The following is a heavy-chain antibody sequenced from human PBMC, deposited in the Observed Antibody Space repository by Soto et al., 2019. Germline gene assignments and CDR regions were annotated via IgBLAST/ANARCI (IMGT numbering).Heavy chain of an antibody. CDR3: ARVLSWASYYDFWSGYYSDPWFDP. D-gene: IGHD3-3*01. J-gene: IGHJ5*02. V-gene: IGHV1-24*01. Sequence: ASVKVSCKVSGYTLTELSMHWVRQAPGKGLEWMGGFDPEDGETIYAQKFQGRVTMTEDTSTDTAYMELSSLRSEDTAVYYCARVLSWASYYDFWSGYYSDPWFDPWG. CDR2: FDPEDGET. CDR1: GYTLTELS.